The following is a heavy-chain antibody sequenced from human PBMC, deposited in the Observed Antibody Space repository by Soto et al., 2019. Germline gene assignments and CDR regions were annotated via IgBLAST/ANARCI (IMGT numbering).Heavy chain of an antibody. J-gene: IGHJ6*02. V-gene: IGHV1-69*12. D-gene: IGHD2-2*01. CDR3: ASQGGIVLVPAAMTSVYGMDV. CDR1: GGTFSSYA. Sequence: QVQLVQSGAEVKKPGSSVKVSCKASGGTFSSYAISWVRQAPGQGLEWMGGIIPIFGTANYAQKFQGRVTSTADESTSTAYMELSSLRSEDTAVYYCASQGGIVLVPAAMTSVYGMDVWGQGTTVTVSS. CDR2: IIPIFGTA.